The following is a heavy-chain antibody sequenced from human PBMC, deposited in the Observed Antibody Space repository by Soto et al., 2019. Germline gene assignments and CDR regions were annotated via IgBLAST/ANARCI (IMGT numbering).Heavy chain of an antibody. J-gene: IGHJ5*02. Sequence: SQTLSLTCAISGDSVSSNSAAWNWIRQSPSRGLEWLGRTYYRSKWYNDYAVSVKSRITINPDTSKNQFSLQLNSVTPEDTAVYYCARDLNVYGDYLVRSKGQRYNWFDPWGQGTLVTVSS. CDR3: ARDLNVYGDYLVRSKGQRYNWFDP. CDR1: GDSVSSNSAA. D-gene: IGHD4-17*01. CDR2: TYYRSKWYN. V-gene: IGHV6-1*01.